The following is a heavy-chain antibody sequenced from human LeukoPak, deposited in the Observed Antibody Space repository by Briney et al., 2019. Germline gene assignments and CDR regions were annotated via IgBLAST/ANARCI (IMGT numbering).Heavy chain of an antibody. J-gene: IGHJ4*02. Sequence: PSETLSLTCTVSGGSISSSSYYWGWIRQPPGKGLEWIGSIYYSGSTYYNPPLKSRVTISVDTSKNQFSLKLSSVTAADTAVYYCARTSSTSCCFFDYWGQGTLVTVSS. CDR3: ARTSSTSCCFFDY. V-gene: IGHV4-39*01. CDR1: GGSISSSSYY. D-gene: IGHD2-2*01. CDR2: IYYSGST.